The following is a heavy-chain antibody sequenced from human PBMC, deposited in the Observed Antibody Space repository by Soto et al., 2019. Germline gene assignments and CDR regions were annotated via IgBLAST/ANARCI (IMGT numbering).Heavy chain of an antibody. J-gene: IGHJ3*02. D-gene: IGHD2-2*01. V-gene: IGHV1-18*01. CDR3: ARAPIIVVVPAATLRANAFDI. CDR2: ISAYNGKT. Sequence: ASVKVSCKASGYTFTSYGISWVRQAPGQGLEWMGWISAYNGKTNYAQKLQGRVTMTTDTSTSTAYLELRSLRSDDTAVYYCARAPIIVVVPAATLRANAFDIWGQGTMVTVSS. CDR1: GYTFTSYG.